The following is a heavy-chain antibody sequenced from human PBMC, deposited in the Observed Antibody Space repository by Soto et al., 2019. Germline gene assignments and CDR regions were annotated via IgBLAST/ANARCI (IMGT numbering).Heavy chain of an antibody. Sequence: SETLSLTCTVSGGSISSYYWSWIRQPPGKGLEWIGYIYYSGSTNYNPSLKSRVTISVDTSKDQFSLKLSSVTAADTAVYYCARDPGYCSGGSCLPDYWGQGTLVTVSS. CDR1: GGSISSYY. J-gene: IGHJ4*02. V-gene: IGHV4-59*01. CDR2: IYYSGST. D-gene: IGHD2-15*01. CDR3: ARDPGYCSGGSCLPDY.